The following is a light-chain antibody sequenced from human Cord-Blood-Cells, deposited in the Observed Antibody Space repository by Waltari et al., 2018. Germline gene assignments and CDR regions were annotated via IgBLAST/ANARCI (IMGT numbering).Light chain of an antibody. J-gene: IGLJ2*01. CDR3: QAWDSSTVV. Sequence: SYELTQPPSASVSPGQTTSIPCPGDKLGDKYACWYQQKPGQSPVLVTYQDSKRPSGIPERFSGSNSGNTATLTISGTQAMDEADYYCQAWDSSTVVFGGGTKLTVL. V-gene: IGLV3-1*01. CDR2: QDS. CDR1: KLGDKY.